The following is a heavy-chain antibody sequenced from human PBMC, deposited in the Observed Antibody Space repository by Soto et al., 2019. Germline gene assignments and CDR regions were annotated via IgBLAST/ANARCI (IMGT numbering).Heavy chain of an antibody. V-gene: IGHV1-18*01. J-gene: IGHJ4*02. D-gene: IGHD2-15*01. CDR2: INTYNGNS. CDR3: ARDCTGGSCFCIY. CDR1: GYTLTNYA. Sequence: QVQLVQSAAEVKKPGASVKVSCKASGYTLTNYAISWVRQAPGQGPEWMGWINTYNGNSNYAQKFQGRVTMTTDTSTNTAYMERRSLTSDDTAVDYCARDCTGGSCFCIYWGQGTLVTVSS.